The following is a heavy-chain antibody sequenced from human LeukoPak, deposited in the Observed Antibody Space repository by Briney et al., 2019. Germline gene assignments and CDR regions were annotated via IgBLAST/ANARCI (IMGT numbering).Heavy chain of an antibody. J-gene: IGHJ3*02. V-gene: IGHV4-4*07. CDR1: GGSISSYY. CDR3: ARDGRVGATWVYAFDI. D-gene: IGHD1-26*01. CDR2: IYSSGST. Sequence: SETLSLTCTVSGGSISSYYWSWIRQPAGKGLEWIGRIYSSGSTNYSPSLKSRVSMPIDTSKNQFSLKLSSVTAADTAVYYCARDGRVGATWVYAFDIWGQGTMVTVSS.